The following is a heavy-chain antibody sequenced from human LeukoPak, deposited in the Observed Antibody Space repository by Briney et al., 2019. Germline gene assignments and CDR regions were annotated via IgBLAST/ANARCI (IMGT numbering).Heavy chain of an antibody. V-gene: IGHV1-69*13. D-gene: IGHD6-13*01. CDR2: IIPIFGTA. Sequence: GASVTVSCTASGGTFSSYAISWVRQAPGQGLEWMGGIIPIFGTANYAQKFQGRVTITADESTSTAYMELSSLRSEDTAVYYCAIDLAAGDYWGQGTLVTVSS. J-gene: IGHJ4*02. CDR3: AIDLAAGDY. CDR1: GGTFSSYA.